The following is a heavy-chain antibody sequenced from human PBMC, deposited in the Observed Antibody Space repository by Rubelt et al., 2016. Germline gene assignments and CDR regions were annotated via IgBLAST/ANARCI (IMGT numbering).Heavy chain of an antibody. V-gene: IGHV4-34*10. D-gene: IGHD2-15*01. CDR2: INHSGTT. CDR1: GGSFSDYH. Sequence: QLQLQESGPGLVKPSETLSLTCAVYGGSFSDYHWRWIRQPPGKGLEWIGEINHSGTTNYNPSLKSRVTMSVDTSKKQFSLKLTSVTAEDSAVYYCARKMVDATRDVFDIWGRGTMVIVSS. J-gene: IGHJ3*02. CDR3: ARKMVDATRDVFDI.